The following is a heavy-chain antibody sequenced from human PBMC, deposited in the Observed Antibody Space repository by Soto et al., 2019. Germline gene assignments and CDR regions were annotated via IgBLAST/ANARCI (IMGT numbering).Heavy chain of an antibody. D-gene: IGHD4-17*01. J-gene: IGHJ4*02. CDR2: FDPEDGET. CDR3: ASESSLMTTVTRFDY. Sequence: QVQLVQSGAEVKKPGASVKVSCKVSGYTLTELSMHWVRQAPGKGLEWMGGFDPEDGETIYAQKFQGRVTITADKSTSTAYMELSSLRSEDTAVYYCASESSLMTTVTRFDYWGQGTLVTVSS. V-gene: IGHV1-24*01. CDR1: GYTLTELS.